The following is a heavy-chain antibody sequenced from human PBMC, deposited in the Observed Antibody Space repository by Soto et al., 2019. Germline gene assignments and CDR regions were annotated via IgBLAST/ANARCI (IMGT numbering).Heavy chain of an antibody. CDR3: ASFPDPFFREDAFIPFDT. CDR1: GGTFSSYS. V-gene: IGHV1-69*02. Sequence: SVKVSCKASGGTFSSYSISWVRQAPGQGLEWMGRIIPIFGIANYAQKFQGRVTITADNSTSTAYMELSSLRSEDTAVYYCASFPDPFFREDAFIPFDTGGKGT. J-gene: IGHJ4*02. CDR2: IIPIFGIA. D-gene: IGHD2-21*01.